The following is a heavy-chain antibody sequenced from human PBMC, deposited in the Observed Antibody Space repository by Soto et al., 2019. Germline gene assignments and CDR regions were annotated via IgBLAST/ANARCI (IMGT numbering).Heavy chain of an antibody. CDR2: INPNSGGT. CDR1: GYTFTGYY. V-gene: IGHV1-2*04. Sequence: ASVKVSCKASGYTFTGYYMHWVRQAPGQGLEWMGWINPNSGGTNYAQKFQGWVTMTRDTSISTAYMELSRLRSDDTAVYYCARSHYYYYYYMDVWGKGTTVTVSS. J-gene: IGHJ6*03. CDR3: ARSHYYYYYYMDV.